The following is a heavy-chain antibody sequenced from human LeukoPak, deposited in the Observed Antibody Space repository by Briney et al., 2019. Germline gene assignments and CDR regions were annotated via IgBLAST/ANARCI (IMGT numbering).Heavy chain of an antibody. CDR3: ARSSSGWHDY. CDR2: IKQDGSEE. CDR1: GFTFSNYW. V-gene: IGHV3-7*03. J-gene: IGHJ4*02. D-gene: IGHD6-19*01. Sequence: GGSLRLSCAASGFTFSNYWMSWVRQAPGKGLEWVAKIKQDGSEEYYVDSVKGRFTISRDNAKNSLFLQMNSLRVDDTAVYYCARSSSGWHDYWGQGTLVNVSS.